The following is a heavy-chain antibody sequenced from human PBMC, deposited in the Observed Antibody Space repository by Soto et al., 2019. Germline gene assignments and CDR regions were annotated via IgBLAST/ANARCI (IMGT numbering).Heavy chain of an antibody. CDR3: ARGRRVLAAANFDY. J-gene: IGHJ4*02. CDR2: ITHSGST. Sequence: QVQLQQWGAGLLKPSETLSLTCAVYGGSFSGYYWSWIRQPPGKGLEWIGEITHSGSTNYNPSLKSRVTISVDTSKNQFSLKLSSVTAADTAVYYCARGRRVLAAANFDYWGQGTLVTVSS. CDR1: GGSFSGYY. V-gene: IGHV4-34*01. D-gene: IGHD6-13*01.